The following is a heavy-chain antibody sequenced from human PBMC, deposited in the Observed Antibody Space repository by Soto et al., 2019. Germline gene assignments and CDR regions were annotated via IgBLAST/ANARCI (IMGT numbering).Heavy chain of an antibody. J-gene: IGHJ4*02. Sequence: TGGSLRLSCAASGFTFSSYTMNWVRQAPGKGLEWVSSISSDCSSTYYADSVKGRFTISRDNSKNTLYLQMNSLRAEDTAVYYCAREGISVVAATHFDYWGQGTLVTVSS. CDR1: GFTFSSYT. V-gene: IGHV3-21*01. D-gene: IGHD2-15*01. CDR3: AREGISVVAATHFDY. CDR2: ISSDCSST.